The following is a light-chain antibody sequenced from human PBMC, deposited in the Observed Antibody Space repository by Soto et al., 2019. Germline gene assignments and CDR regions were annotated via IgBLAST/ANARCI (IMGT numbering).Light chain of an antibody. Sequence: EIVMTQSPVTLSVSPGERATLSCRASQSVSSNLAWYQQKPGQAPRLLIYGASTRATGIPARFSGSGSGKEFTLTISSLQSEDFAVYYCQQYNNWPPWTFGQGTKVEIK. J-gene: IGKJ1*01. CDR2: GAS. CDR1: QSVSSN. CDR3: QQYNNWPPWT. V-gene: IGKV3-15*01.